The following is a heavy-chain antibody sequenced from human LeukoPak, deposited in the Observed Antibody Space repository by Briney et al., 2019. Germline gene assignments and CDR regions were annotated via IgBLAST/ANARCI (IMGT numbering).Heavy chain of an antibody. CDR2: ISYNGRQK. CDR3: ARVVLAALTYRDFDN. CDR1: GFTFSEYA. J-gene: IGHJ4*02. Sequence: GGSLRLSCAASGFTFSEYAMHWVRQAPGKGLEWVAVISYNGRQKYYGDAVKGRFTIPRANPKNTLYFQMNSLRHYATAVFYCARVVLAALTYRDFDNSGQGTLVTVSP. V-gene: IGHV3-30-3*02. D-gene: IGHD3-3*01.